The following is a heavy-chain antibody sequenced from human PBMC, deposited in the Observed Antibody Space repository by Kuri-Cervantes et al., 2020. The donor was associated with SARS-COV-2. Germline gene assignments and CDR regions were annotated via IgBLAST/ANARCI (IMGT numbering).Heavy chain of an antibody. CDR1: GFTFSSYS. V-gene: IGHV3-21*01. CDR2: ISSSSSCI. J-gene: IGHJ4*02. D-gene: IGHD6-6*01. CDR3: ARAQFEYSSSYFDY. Sequence: GESLKISCAASGFTFSSYSMNWVRQAPGKGLEWVSSISSSSSCIYYADPVKGRFTISRDNAKNSLYLQMNSLRAEDTAVNYCARAQFEYSSSYFDYWGQGTLVTVSS.